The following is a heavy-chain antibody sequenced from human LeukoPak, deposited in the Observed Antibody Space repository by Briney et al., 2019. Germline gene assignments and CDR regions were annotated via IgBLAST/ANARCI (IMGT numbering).Heavy chain of an antibody. CDR3: ARVRQWEILGAFDL. Sequence: PSETLSLTCTLSGASVTHGGFPWTWVRQPPGKGLEWLALISYSGSAHYTLSLKSRLSISVDTSKNQFSLKLTSVTAADTAVYYCARVRQWEILGAFDLWGQGTTVTVSS. V-gene: IGHV4-30-4*07. CDR2: ISYSGSA. D-gene: IGHD1-26*01. CDR1: GASVTHGGFP. J-gene: IGHJ3*01.